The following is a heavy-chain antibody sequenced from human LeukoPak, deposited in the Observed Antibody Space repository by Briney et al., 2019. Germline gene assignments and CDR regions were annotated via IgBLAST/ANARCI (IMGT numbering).Heavy chain of an antibody. CDR1: GFSFSSYD. V-gene: IGHV3-21*01. Sequence: KPGGSLRLSCAASGFSFSSYDMNWVRQAPGKGLEWVLSISTSSSYIYYEDSVKGRFTISRDNAKNSLYLQVSSLRAEDTAVYYCARNRCSGGICYCFDYWGLGTLVTVSS. D-gene: IGHD2-15*01. CDR2: ISTSSSYI. J-gene: IGHJ4*02. CDR3: ARNRCSGGICYCFDY.